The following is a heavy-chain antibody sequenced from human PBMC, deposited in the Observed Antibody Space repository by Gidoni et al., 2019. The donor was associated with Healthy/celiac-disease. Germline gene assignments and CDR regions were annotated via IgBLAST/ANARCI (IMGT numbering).Heavy chain of an antibody. CDR3: ARHVRARIGGYYSINWFDP. J-gene: IGHJ5*02. V-gene: IGHV4-39*01. CDR1: GGSISRSSYY. CDR2: IYYSGGT. D-gene: IGHD3-22*01. Sequence: QLQLQESGPGLVKPPETLSLTCTVSGGSISRSSYYWGWFRQPPGKGLEWIGSIYYSGGTYYNPSLKSRVTISVDTSKNQFSLKLSSVTAADTAVYYCARHVRARIGGYYSINWFDPWGQGTLVTVSS.